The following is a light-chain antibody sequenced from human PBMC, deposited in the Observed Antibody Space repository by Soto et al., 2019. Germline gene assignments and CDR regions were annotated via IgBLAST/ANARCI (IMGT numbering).Light chain of an antibody. CDR3: QPYNKWPLT. CDR2: GAS. J-gene: IGKJ4*01. CDR1: QSVSSN. V-gene: IGKV3-15*01. Sequence: EIVMTQSPATLSVSPGERATLSFRASQSVSSNLAWYQQKPGQAPRLLIYGASTRATGIPARFSGSRSGAEFTLTINSLQSEEFAVYYCQPYNKWPLTFGGGTKVDI.